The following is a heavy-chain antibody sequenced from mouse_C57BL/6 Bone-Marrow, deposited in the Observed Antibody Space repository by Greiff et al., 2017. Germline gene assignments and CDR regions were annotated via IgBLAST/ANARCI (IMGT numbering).Heavy chain of an antibody. D-gene: IGHD2-5*01. J-gene: IGHJ3*01. CDR1: GYTFTSYW. CDR2: IDPSDSYT. CDR3: ARRGSNYVGWFAY. V-gene: IGHV1-50*01. Sequence: QVQLQQPGAELVKPGASVKLSCKASGYTFTSYWMQWVKQRPGQGLEWIGEIDPSDSYTNYNQKFKGKATLTVDTSSSTADMQLSSLTSEDSAVYYCARRGSNYVGWFAYWGQGTLVTVSA.